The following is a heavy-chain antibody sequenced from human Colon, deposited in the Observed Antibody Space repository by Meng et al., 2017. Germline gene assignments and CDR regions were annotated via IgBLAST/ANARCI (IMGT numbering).Heavy chain of an antibody. D-gene: IGHD5-24*01. CDR3: ARHRNSDGSTFFGY. CDR1: GGSINSADYY. Sequence: QVQLQESGPGLVKPSQTLSLTCIISGGSINSADYYWNWIRQSPGKGLEWLGYIHSSGNTYSTPSLKSRLTMSLDTSKNQFSLRLTSVTAADTAVYYCARHRNSDGSTFFGYWGQGTLVTVSS. J-gene: IGHJ4*02. V-gene: IGHV4-30-4*01. CDR2: IHSSGNT.